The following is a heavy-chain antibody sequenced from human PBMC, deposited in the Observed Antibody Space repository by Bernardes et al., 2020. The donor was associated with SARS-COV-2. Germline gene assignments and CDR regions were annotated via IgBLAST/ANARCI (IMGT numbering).Heavy chain of an antibody. J-gene: IGHJ4*02. CDR2: ISPKSGAT. V-gene: IGHV1-2*02. D-gene: IGHD2-21*01. CDR1: GYTFSDYY. CDR3: ARTFYYDRGGDSVFDQ. Sequence: VTVPCKASGYTFSDYYIHWLRQAPGQGFEWMGWISPKSGATNYAQKFQGRVTMTRDTAISTEYMQLSRLTSDDTAVYYCARTFYYDRGGDSVFDQWGQGTLVSVSS.